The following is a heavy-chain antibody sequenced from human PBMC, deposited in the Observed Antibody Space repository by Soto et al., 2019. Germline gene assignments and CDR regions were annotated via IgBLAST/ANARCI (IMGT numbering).Heavy chain of an antibody. J-gene: IGHJ5*02. CDR3: ARENCSSTSCYRGWFDP. CDR1: GGSISSGGYS. D-gene: IGHD2-2*02. V-gene: IGHV4-30-2*01. Sequence: TSETLSLTCAVSGGSISSGGYSWSWIRQPPGKGLEWIGYIYHSGSTYYNPSLKSRVTISVDRSKNQFSLKLSSVTAADTAVYYCARENCSSTSCYRGWFDPWGQGTLVTVSS. CDR2: IYHSGST.